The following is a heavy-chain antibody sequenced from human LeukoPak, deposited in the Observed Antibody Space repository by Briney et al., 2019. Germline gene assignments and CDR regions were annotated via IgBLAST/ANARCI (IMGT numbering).Heavy chain of an antibody. Sequence: GASVKVSCKASGYTFTGYYMHWVRQAPGQGLEWMGRINPNSGGTNYAQKFQGGVTMTRDTSISTAYMELSRLRSDDTAVYYCASSDSSGYYSFDYWGQGTLVTVSS. J-gene: IGHJ4*02. CDR1: GYTFTGYY. D-gene: IGHD3-22*01. CDR2: INPNSGGT. CDR3: ASSDSSGYYSFDY. V-gene: IGHV1-2*06.